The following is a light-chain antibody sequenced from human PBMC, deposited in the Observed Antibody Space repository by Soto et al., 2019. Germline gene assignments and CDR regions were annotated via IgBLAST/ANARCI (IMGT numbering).Light chain of an antibody. CDR2: AAS. CDR1: QSISTY. CDR3: QQSYGTPII. J-gene: IGKJ5*01. Sequence: DIQMTQSPFSLSAPVGDRVTITCRASQSISTYLNWYQQKQGKAPKLLIYAASTLQSGVPSRFSGSGSGTDFTLTISSLQPEDSATYYCQQSYGTPIIFGQGTRLDIK. V-gene: IGKV1-39*01.